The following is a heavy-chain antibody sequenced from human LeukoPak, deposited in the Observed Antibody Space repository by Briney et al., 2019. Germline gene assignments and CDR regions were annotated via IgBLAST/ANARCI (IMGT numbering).Heavy chain of an antibody. CDR3: ARVAVAGLHDAFDI. J-gene: IGHJ3*02. CDR1: GYSFTTYW. V-gene: IGHV5-51*01. D-gene: IGHD6-19*01. Sequence: GESLKISCEGSGYSFTTYWIGWVRQMPGKGQEWMGVTHPGGSDTRYSPSFQGQVTISADKSINTAYLQWSSLKASDSAMYYCARVAVAGLHDAFDIWGQGTMVTVSS. CDR2: THPGGSDT.